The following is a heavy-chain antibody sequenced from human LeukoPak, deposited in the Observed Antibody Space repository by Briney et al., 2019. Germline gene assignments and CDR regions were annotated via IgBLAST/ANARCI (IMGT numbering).Heavy chain of an antibody. CDR3: VSGSPKSYDN. Sequence: PGGSLRLSCAASGFTLSSYSMNWVRQAPGKGLEWVSYISSSSSSIYSADSEKGRFTISRDNAKNSLYLQMNSLRAEDTAVYYCVSGSPKSYDNWGQGTLVTVSS. CDR2: ISSSSSSI. V-gene: IGHV3-48*01. D-gene: IGHD3-10*01. CDR1: GFTLSSYS. J-gene: IGHJ4*02.